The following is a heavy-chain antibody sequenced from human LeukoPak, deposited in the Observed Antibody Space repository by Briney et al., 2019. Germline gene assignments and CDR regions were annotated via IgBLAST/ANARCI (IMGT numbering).Heavy chain of an antibody. Sequence: GGSLRLSCAASGFTFSSYSMNWVRQAPGKGLEWVSSISSSSSYIYYTDSVNGRFTISRDNAKNSLYLQMNSLRAEDTAVYYCARDGRSSIAVAGFDYWGQGTLVTVSS. CDR2: ISSSSSYI. CDR1: GFTFSSYS. V-gene: IGHV3-21*01. CDR3: ARDGRSSIAVAGFDY. J-gene: IGHJ4*02. D-gene: IGHD6-19*01.